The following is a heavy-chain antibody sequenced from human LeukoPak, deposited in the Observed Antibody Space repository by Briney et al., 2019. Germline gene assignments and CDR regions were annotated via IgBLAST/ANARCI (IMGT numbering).Heavy chain of an antibody. Sequence: MPSETLSLTCAVYGGSFSGYYWSWIRQPPGKGLEWIGYIYYSGSTSYNPSLKSRVTISLDTSNNQFSLKLSSVTAADTAVYYCARTLAYSSGWYHLWGQGTLVTVSS. CDR3: ARTLAYSSGWYHL. CDR1: GGSFSGYY. V-gene: IGHV4-59*12. D-gene: IGHD6-19*01. CDR2: IYYSGST. J-gene: IGHJ5*02.